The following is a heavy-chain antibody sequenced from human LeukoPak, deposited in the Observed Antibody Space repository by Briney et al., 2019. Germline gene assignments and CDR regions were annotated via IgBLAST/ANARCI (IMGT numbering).Heavy chain of an antibody. CDR1: GYTFTGYY. V-gene: IGHV1-46*01. Sequence: ASVKVSCKAVGYTFTGYYMPWVRQPPGQGLEWMGIINPSGGSTSYAQKFQGRVTMTRDTSTSTVYMELSGLRSEDTAVYYCARTRDDYAPADYWGQGTLVTVS. CDR2: INPSGGST. D-gene: IGHD5-24*01. CDR3: ARTRDDYAPADY. J-gene: IGHJ4*02.